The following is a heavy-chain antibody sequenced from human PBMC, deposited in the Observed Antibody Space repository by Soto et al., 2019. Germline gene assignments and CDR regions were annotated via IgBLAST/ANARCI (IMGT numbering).Heavy chain of an antibody. CDR2: INPSGGST. D-gene: IGHD4-17*01. J-gene: IGHJ6*04. Sequence: QVQLVQSGAEVKKPGASVKVSCKASGYTFTSHYIHWVRQAPGQGLEWIGIINPSGGSTSYTRKFQDRVIMTRDTSTSTVYMELSSLRSEDTAIYYCARAPFEVTTSVGCLDVWGKGTTITVSS. CDR1: GYTFTSHY. CDR3: ARAPFEVTTSVGCLDV. V-gene: IGHV1-46*03.